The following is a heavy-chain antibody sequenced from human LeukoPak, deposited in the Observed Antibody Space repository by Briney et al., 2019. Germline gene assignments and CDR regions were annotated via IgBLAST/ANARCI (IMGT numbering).Heavy chain of an antibody. CDR3: ARVGLSWSPLSQYYFDY. V-gene: IGHV3-7*01. CDR1: GFTFSSYW. J-gene: IGHJ4*02. Sequence: GGSQRLSCAASGFTFSSYWMSWVRQAPGKGLEWVANIKQDGSEKYYVDSVKGRFTISRDNAKNSLYLQMNSLRAEDTAVYYCARVGLSWSPLSQYYFDYWGQGTLVTVSS. CDR2: IKQDGSEK.